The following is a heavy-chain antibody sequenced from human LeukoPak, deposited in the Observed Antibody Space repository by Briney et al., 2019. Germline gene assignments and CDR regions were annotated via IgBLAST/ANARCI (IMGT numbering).Heavy chain of an antibody. CDR3: AREEVLRVAFDI. CDR1: GFNFRSYS. Sequence: GGSLRLSCAASGFNFRSYSMNWVRQAPGKGLEWVSSISSSSSYIYYADSVKGRFTISRDNAKNSLYLQMNSLRAEDTAVYYCAREEVLRVAFDIWGQGTMVTVSS. D-gene: IGHD1-26*01. V-gene: IGHV3-21*01. CDR2: ISSSSSYI. J-gene: IGHJ3*02.